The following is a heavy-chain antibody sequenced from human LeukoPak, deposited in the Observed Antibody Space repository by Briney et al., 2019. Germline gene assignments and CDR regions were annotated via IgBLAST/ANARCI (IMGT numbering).Heavy chain of an antibody. Sequence: ASVKVSCKASGYTFTSYGISWVRQAPGQGLEWTGWISAYNGNTNYAQKLQGRVTMTTDTSTSTAYMELRSLRSDDTAVYYCAREGYYYGSGGYYIKLFDYWGQGTLVTVSS. D-gene: IGHD3-10*01. CDR1: GYTFTSYG. CDR3: AREGYYYGSGGYYIKLFDY. CDR2: ISAYNGNT. V-gene: IGHV1-18*01. J-gene: IGHJ4*02.